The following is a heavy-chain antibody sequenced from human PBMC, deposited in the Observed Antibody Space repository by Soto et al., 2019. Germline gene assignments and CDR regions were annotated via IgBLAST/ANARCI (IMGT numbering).Heavy chain of an antibody. J-gene: IGHJ6*02. CDR1: GFTFSSYA. CDR2: TSYVGSNK. D-gene: IGHD6-19*01. CDR3: ANAPSPDGWYFYGMDV. V-gene: IGHV3-30*18. Sequence: PGGSLRLSCAASGFTFSSYAMHWVRQAPGKGLEWVAVTSYVGSNKYYADSVKGRFTISRDNSKNTLFLQMDSLRAEDTAVYYCANAPSPDGWYFYGMDVWGQGTTVTVSS.